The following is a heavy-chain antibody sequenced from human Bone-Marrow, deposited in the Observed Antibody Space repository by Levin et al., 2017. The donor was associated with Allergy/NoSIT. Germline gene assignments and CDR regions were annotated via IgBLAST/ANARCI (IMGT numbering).Heavy chain of an antibody. CDR2: MSNDGSNT. CDR1: LFTFTTYG. CDR3: AKDTHYYASSGYYVFDV. J-gene: IGHJ3*01. D-gene: IGHD3-22*01. V-gene: IGHV3-30*18. Sequence: LSLTCAASLFTFTTYGIHWVCQAPGKGLEWVAVMSNDGSNTQYADSVKGRFTISRDNSKNTLYLHMDSLRAEDTAVYYCAKDTHYYASSGYYVFDVWGQGTMVTVS.